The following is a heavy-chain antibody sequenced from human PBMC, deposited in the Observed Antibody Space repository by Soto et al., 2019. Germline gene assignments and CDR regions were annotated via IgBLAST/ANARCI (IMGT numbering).Heavy chain of an antibody. D-gene: IGHD3-22*01. Sequence: GGSLRLSCTASGFTFRTYAMTWFRQAPGKGLEWVSSISSSSSYTYYADSVKGRFTISRDDAKNSLYLQMNSLRAEDKAVYYCARGLHRYYYDSSGHAQYFQHWGQGTLVTVSS. CDR2: ISSSSSYT. CDR3: ARGLHRYYYDSSGHAQYFQH. CDR1: GFTFRTYA. V-gene: IGHV3-21*01. J-gene: IGHJ1*01.